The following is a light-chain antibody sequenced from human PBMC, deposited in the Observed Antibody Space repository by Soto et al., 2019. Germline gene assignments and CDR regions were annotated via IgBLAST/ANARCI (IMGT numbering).Light chain of an antibody. CDR1: SSNIWAGYD. CDR3: QSYDSSLSGHVV. V-gene: IGLV1-40*01. CDR2: CNS. Sequence: QSVLTQPPSVSGAPGQRVTISCTGSSSNIWAGYDVHWYQQLPGTAPKLLIYCNSNRPSGVPDRFSGSKSGTSASLAITGLQAEDEADYYCQSYDSSLSGHVVFGGGTKLTVL. J-gene: IGLJ2*01.